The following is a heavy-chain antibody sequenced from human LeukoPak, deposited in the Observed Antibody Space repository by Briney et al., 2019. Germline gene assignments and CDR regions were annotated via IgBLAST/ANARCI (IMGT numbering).Heavy chain of an antibody. J-gene: IGHJ5*02. Sequence: MSSETLSLTCAVYGGSFSGYYWSWIRQPPGKGLEWIGEINHTGSTNYNTSLKSRVTLSVDTSKNQFSLKLSSVTAADTAVYYCARRTPQPRPKLVVLVAGTRGNWFDPWGQGTLVTVSS. D-gene: IGHD6-19*01. CDR2: INHTGST. CDR3: ARRTPQPRPKLVVLVAGTRGNWFDP. V-gene: IGHV4-34*01. CDR1: GGSFSGYY.